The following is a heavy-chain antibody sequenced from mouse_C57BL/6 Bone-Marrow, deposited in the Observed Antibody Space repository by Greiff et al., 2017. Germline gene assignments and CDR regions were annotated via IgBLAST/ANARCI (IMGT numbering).Heavy chain of an antibody. CDR2: IDPENGDT. CDR1: GFNIKDDY. Sequence: EVQLQPSGAELVRPGASVKLSCTASGFNIKDDYMHWVKQRPEQGLEWIGWIDPENGDTEYASKFQGKATITADTSSNTAYLQLSSLTSEDTAVYYCTTSRWYFDVWGTGTTVTVSS. CDR3: TTSRWYFDV. J-gene: IGHJ1*03. V-gene: IGHV14-4*01.